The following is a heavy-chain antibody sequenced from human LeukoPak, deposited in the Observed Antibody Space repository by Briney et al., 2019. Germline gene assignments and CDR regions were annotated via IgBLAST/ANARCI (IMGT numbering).Heavy chain of an antibody. CDR1: GFTFSSYA. D-gene: IGHD6-6*01. CDR3: ARHLSIAAPLDH. V-gene: IGHV3-30*03. J-gene: IGHJ4*02. Sequence: GGSLRLTCAASGFTFSSYAMSWVRQAPGKGLEWVALIRYDGNNKYYADSVKGRFTVSRDNSKNTLYLQMNSLRTEDTAVYYCARHLSIAAPLDHWGQGTLVTISS. CDR2: IRYDGNNK.